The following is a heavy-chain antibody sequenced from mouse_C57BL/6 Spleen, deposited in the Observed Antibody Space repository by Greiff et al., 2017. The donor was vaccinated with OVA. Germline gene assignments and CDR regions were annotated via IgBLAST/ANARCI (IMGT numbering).Heavy chain of an antibody. CDR3: ARQCYDVYYFDY. CDR1: GFTFSSYT. J-gene: IGHJ2*01. V-gene: IGHV5-9*01. CDR2: ISGGGGNT. D-gene: IGHD2-12*01. Sequence: EVQLVESGGGLVKPGGSLKLSCAASGFTFSSYTMSWVRQTPEKRLEWVATISGGGGNTYYPDSVKGRFTISRDNAKNTLYLQMSSLRSEDTALYYCARQCYDVYYFDYWGQGTTLTVSS.